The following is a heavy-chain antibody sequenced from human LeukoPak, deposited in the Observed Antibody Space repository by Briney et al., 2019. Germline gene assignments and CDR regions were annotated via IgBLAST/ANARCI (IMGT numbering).Heavy chain of an antibody. CDR3: ASFPYDSSGYYYSDY. J-gene: IGHJ4*02. CDR1: GGSFSGYY. V-gene: IGHV4-34*01. CDR2: INHSGGT. Sequence: PSETLSLTCAVYGGSFSGYYWSWIRQPPGKGLEWIGEINHSGGTNYNPSLKSRVTISVDTSKNQFSLKLSSVTAADTAVYYCASFPYDSSGYYYSDYWGQGTLVTVSS. D-gene: IGHD3-22*01.